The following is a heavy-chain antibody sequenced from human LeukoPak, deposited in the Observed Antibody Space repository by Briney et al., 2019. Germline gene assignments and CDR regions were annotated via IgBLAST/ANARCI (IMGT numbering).Heavy chain of an antibody. CDR1: GYTFTTYG. CDR3: ARGRTMTTVTTVDY. J-gene: IGHJ4*02. Sequence: ASVKVSCTASGYTFTTYGINWVRQAPGQGLEWMAWISAYNGNTNYTRNLQGRVTLTTDTSTSKAYMDLSSLRSDDTAVYYCARGRTMTTVTTVDYWGQGTLVTVSS. CDR2: ISAYNGNT. D-gene: IGHD4-17*01. V-gene: IGHV1-18*01.